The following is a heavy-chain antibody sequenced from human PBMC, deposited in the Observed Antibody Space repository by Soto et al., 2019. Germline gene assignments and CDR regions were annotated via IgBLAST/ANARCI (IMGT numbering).Heavy chain of an antibody. Sequence: QVQLVESGGGVVQPGRSLRLSCAASGFTFSSYGMHWVRQATGKGLEWVAVISYDGSNKYYADSVKGRFTISRDNSKNTLYLQMNSLRAEDTAVYYCAKGTYSSSWYPDYYYYGMDVWGKGTTVTVSS. CDR3: AKGTYSSSWYPDYYYYGMDV. V-gene: IGHV3-30*18. CDR2: ISYDGSNK. D-gene: IGHD6-13*01. J-gene: IGHJ6*04. CDR1: GFTFSSYG.